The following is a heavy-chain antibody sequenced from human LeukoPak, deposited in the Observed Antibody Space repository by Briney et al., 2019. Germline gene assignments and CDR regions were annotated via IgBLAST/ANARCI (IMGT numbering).Heavy chain of an antibody. CDR2: ISYDGSNK. J-gene: IGHJ3*02. CDR1: GFTFSSYA. D-gene: IGHD3-10*01. CDR3: ARGRGVWFGEPRAFDI. Sequence: PGGSLRLSCAASGFTFSSYAMHWVRQAPGKGLEWVAVISYDGSNKYYADSVKGRFTISRENAKNSLYLQMNSLRAGDTAVYYCARGRGVWFGEPRAFDIWGQGTMVTVSS. V-gene: IGHV3-30*14.